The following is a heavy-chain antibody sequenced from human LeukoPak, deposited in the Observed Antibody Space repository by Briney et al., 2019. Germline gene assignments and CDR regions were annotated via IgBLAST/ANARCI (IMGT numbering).Heavy chain of an antibody. CDR3: ARGGYSSSWSRPAAFDP. Sequence: ASVKVSCKAPGYTFTGYYMHWVRQAPGQGLGWMGWINPNSGGTNYAQKFQGRVTMTRDTSISTAYMELSRLRSDDTAVYYCARGGYSSSWSRPAAFDPWGQGTLVTVSS. J-gene: IGHJ5*02. CDR2: INPNSGGT. D-gene: IGHD6-13*01. CDR1: GYTFTGYY. V-gene: IGHV1-2*02.